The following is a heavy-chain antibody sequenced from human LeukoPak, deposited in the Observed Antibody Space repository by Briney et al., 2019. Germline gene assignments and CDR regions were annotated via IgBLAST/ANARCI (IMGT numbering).Heavy chain of an antibody. CDR3: ARAYCSGGSCYDGMDV. D-gene: IGHD2-15*01. CDR2: ISYDGSNK. J-gene: IGHJ6*04. Sequence: GRSLRLSCAASGFTFSSYGMHWVRQAPGKGLEWVAVISYDGSNKYYADSVKGRFTISRDNSKNTLYLQMNSLRAEDTAVYYCARAYCSGGSCYDGMDVWGKGTTVTVSS. V-gene: IGHV3-30*03. CDR1: GFTFSSYG.